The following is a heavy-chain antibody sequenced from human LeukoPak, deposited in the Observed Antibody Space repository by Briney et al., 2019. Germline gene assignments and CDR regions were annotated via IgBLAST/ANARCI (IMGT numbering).Heavy chain of an antibody. Sequence: GGSLRLSCAASGFTFSSYEMNWVRQAPGKGLEWVSYISSSGSTIYYADSVKGRFTISRDNAKNSLYLQMNSLRAEDTAVYYCARPKYWGIYFDYWGPGTLVTVSS. CDR1: GFTFSSYE. D-gene: IGHD3-16*01. J-gene: IGHJ4*02. CDR2: ISSSGSTI. CDR3: ARPKYWGIYFDY. V-gene: IGHV3-48*03.